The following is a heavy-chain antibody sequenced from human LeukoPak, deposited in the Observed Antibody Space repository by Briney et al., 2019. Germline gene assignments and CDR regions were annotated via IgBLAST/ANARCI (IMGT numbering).Heavy chain of an antibody. Sequence: ASVKVSCKTSGYTFTSYGISWVRQAPGQGLEWMGWISAYNGNTNYAQKLQGRVTVTTDTSTSTAYMELRSLRSDDTAVYHCARSEQWLVRLDYWGQGTLVTVSS. CDR2: ISAYNGNT. CDR1: GYTFTSYG. V-gene: IGHV1-18*01. D-gene: IGHD6-19*01. CDR3: ARSEQWLVRLDY. J-gene: IGHJ4*02.